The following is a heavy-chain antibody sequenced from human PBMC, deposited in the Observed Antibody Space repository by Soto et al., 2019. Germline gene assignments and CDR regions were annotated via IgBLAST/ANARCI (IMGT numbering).Heavy chain of an antibody. Sequence: QVQLVQSGDEVKKPGASVKVSCNASGYIFVNYGIAWVREAPGQGLEWMGWISPYTGNTDSATKVQGRLTMTTDTSTSTAYMDLGSLTSDDTAVYYCVMVDNYVRPTPQDVWCQATTVTVSS. CDR2: ISPYTGNT. CDR1: GYIFVNYG. V-gene: IGHV1-18*01. J-gene: IGHJ6*02. CDR3: VMVDNYVRPTPQDV. D-gene: IGHD3-16*01.